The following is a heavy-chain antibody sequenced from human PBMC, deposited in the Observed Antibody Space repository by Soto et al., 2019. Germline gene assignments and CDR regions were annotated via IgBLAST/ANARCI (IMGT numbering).Heavy chain of an antibody. D-gene: IGHD3-9*01. Sequence: GGSLRLSCAASGFTSSNYAMSWVRQAPGKGLEWVSTISGSGDITYYADSVKGRFTISRDNSRNTLYLQMNSLRAEETAVYYCAKALRYFDWLFRPWNSMDVRGQGPTVTVSS. CDR3: AKALRYFDWLFRPWNSMDV. V-gene: IGHV3-23*01. CDR1: GFTSSNYA. J-gene: IGHJ6*02. CDR2: ISGSGDIT.